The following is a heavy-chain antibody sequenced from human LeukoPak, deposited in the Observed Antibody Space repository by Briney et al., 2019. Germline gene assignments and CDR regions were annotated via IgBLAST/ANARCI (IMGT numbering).Heavy chain of an antibody. CDR1: GSSINNYW. CDR3: TINRDPGAYGKFDP. Sequence: GGSLRLSCAVSGSSINNYWMHWVRQAPGKGLVWVSRINSDGRSTTYADSVKGRFTISRDNAKNTLYLQVNSLTVGDTAIYYCTINRDPGAYGKFDPWGQGTLVTVSS. D-gene: IGHD3-16*01. V-gene: IGHV3-74*03. J-gene: IGHJ5*02. CDR2: INSDGRST.